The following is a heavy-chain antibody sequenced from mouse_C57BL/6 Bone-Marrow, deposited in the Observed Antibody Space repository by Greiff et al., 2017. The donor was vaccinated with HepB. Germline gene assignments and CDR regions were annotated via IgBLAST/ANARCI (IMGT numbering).Heavy chain of an antibody. D-gene: IGHD1-1*01. V-gene: IGHV1-52*01. CDR3: AREVITTVVAPYYFDY. CDR2: IDPSDSET. Sequence: QVQLQQPGAELVRPGSSVKLSCKASGYTFTSYWMHWVKQRPIQGLEWIGNIDPSDSETHYNQKFKDKATLTVDKSSSTAYMQLSSLTSEDSAVYYCAREVITTVVAPYYFDYWGQGTTLTVSS. J-gene: IGHJ2*01. CDR1: GYTFTSYW.